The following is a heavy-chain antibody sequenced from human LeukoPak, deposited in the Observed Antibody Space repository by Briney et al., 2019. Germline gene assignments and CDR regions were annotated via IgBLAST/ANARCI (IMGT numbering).Heavy chain of an antibody. D-gene: IGHD6-25*01. J-gene: IGHJ1*01. CDR2: IIPIFGTA. V-gene: IGHV1-69*13. CDR1: GGTFSSYA. Sequence: GASVKVSCKASGGTFSSYAISWVRQAPGQGLEWMGGIIPIFGTANYAQKFQGRVTITADESTSTAYMELRSLRSEDTAVYYWARGTMACLYSSAFCAEYFQHWGQGTLVTVSS. CDR3: ARGTMACLYSSAFCAEYFQH.